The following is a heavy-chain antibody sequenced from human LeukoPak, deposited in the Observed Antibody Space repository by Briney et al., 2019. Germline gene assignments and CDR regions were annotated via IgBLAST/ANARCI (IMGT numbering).Heavy chain of an antibody. CDR2: IAAKAPTYAT. CDR1: GFRISDSS. D-gene: IGHD3-16*01. CDR3: IRGGGYVYDI. Sequence: GGSLRLSCAASGFRISDSSIHWVRQASGKGLEWVGRIAAKAPTYATTYAASMTGRFTISRDASRSTAYLQMDSLRTEDTAFYYCIRGGGYVYDIWGQGTMVTVSS. V-gene: IGHV3-73*01. J-gene: IGHJ3*02.